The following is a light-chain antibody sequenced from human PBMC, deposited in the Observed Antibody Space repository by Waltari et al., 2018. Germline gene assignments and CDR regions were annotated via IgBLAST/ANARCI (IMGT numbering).Light chain of an antibody. V-gene: IGKV3-20*01. CDR2: AAS. J-gene: IGKJ1*01. CDR1: QSVSKY. CDR3: QNHERLPAT. Sequence: ELVLTQSPGPLSLSPGERATLSCRASQSVSKYLAWYQQRPGQAPRLLIYAASTRATCIPDRFSGSGYGTDFSLIISRLEPEDFSVYYCQNHERLPATFGQGTKVEIK.